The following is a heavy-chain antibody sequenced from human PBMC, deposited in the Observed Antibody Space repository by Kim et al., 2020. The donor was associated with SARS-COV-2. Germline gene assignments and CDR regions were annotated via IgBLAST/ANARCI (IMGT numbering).Heavy chain of an antibody. CDR1: GFTFSSYG. CDR2: ISYDGSNK. V-gene: IGHV3-30*18. CDR3: AKDHIPTYSSSWYFDY. Sequence: GGSLRLSCAASGFTFSSYGMHWVRQAPGKGLEWVAVISYDGSNKYYADSVKGRFTISRDNSKKTLYLQMNSLRAEDTAGYYCAKDHIPTYSSSWYFDYWG. D-gene: IGHD6-13*01. J-gene: IGHJ4*01.